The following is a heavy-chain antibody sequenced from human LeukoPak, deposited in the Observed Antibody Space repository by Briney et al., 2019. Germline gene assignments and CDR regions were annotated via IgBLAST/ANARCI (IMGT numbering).Heavy chain of an antibody. J-gene: IGHJ5*02. V-gene: IGHV1-24*01. Sequence: ASVKVSCKVSGYTLTELSMHRVRQAPGKGVEWMEGFDPEDGETIYAQKFQGRVTLTRDMSTSTDYLELSSLRSEDTAVYYCARDNSVRDEAWWFNPWGQGTLVTVSS. CDR2: FDPEDGET. D-gene: IGHD5-24*01. CDR1: GYTLTELS. CDR3: ARDNSVRDEAWWFNP.